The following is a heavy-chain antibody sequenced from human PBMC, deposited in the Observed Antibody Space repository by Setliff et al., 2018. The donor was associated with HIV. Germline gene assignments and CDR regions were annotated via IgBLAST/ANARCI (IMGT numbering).Heavy chain of an antibody. J-gene: IGHJ4*02. V-gene: IGHV4-31*03. CDR1: GDSVNSYNYY. Sequence: NPSETLSLTCKVSGDSVNSYNYYWSWIRQHPGKGLEWIGYIYYSGSSYYNPSVRSRVIMSLDTSENHFPLKLSSVTAADTAVYYCVRNSFDYVEEEWGQGTQVTVSS. CDR3: VRNSFDYVEEE. D-gene: IGHD3-9*01. CDR2: IYYSGSS.